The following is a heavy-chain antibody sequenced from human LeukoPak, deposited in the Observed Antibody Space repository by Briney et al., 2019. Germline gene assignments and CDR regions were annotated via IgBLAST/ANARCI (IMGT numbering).Heavy chain of an antibody. D-gene: IGHD3-10*01. CDR2: IGTAGDT. CDR3: AGDVGPMVRGFDY. CDR1: GFTFSSYD. Sequence: PGGSLRLSCAASGFTFSSYDMHWVRQATGKGLEWVSAIGTAGDTYYPGSVKGRFTISRENAQNSLYLQMNSLRAGDPAVYYCAGDVGPMVRGFDYWGQGTLVPVSS. V-gene: IGHV3-13*01. J-gene: IGHJ4*02.